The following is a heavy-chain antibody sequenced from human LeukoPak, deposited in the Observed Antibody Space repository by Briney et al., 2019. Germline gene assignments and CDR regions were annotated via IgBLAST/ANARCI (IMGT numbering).Heavy chain of an antibody. CDR1: GGSISSGDYY. J-gene: IGHJ4*02. CDR3: ARATAPSSPYWPAVPLFDY. V-gene: IGHV4-30-4*08. Sequence: SETLSLTCTVSGGSISSGDYYWSWIRQPPGKGLEWIGYIYHSGSTYYNPSLKSRVTISVDTSKNQFSLKLSSVTAADTAVYYCARATAPSSPYWPAVPLFDYWGQGTLVTVSS. CDR2: IYHSGST. D-gene: IGHD2-15*01.